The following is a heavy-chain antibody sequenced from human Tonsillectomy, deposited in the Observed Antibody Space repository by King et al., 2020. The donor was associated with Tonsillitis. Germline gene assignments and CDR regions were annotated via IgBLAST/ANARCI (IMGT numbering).Heavy chain of an antibody. CDR3: ARAFERNYDSPFDY. D-gene: IGHD4-11*01. Sequence: QLVQSGAEVKKPGSSVKVSCKASGDTFTNYAVNWVRQAPGQGLEWMGGIIAVFGTTNYAQKFQGRVTLTADESTSTAHMELSSLRSEDTAVYFCARAFERNYDSPFDYWGQGTLVTVSS. J-gene: IGHJ4*02. V-gene: IGHV1-69*01. CDR2: IIAVFGTT. CDR1: GDTFTNYA.